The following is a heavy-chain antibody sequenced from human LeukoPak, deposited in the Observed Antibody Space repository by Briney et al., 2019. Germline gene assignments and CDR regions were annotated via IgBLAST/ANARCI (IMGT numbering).Heavy chain of an antibody. V-gene: IGHV4-34*01. D-gene: IGHD5-18*01. CDR2: INHSGST. J-gene: IGHJ4*02. Sequence: SETLSLTCAVYGGSFRGYYWSWIRQPPGKGLEWIGEINHSGSTNYNSSLKSRVTISVDTSKNQFSLKVSSVTAADTAVYYCAREKMRRYSYGYAHWGQGTLVTVS. CDR1: GGSFRGYY. CDR3: AREKMRRYSYGYAH.